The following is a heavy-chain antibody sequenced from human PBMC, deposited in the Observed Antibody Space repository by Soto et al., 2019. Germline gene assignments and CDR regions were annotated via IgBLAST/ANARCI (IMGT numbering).Heavy chain of an antibody. D-gene: IGHD3-16*01. CDR2: IIPNFGAP. CDR1: GGPFRGYG. Sequence: QVQLVQSGPEVKKTGSSMKVSCKASGGPFRGYGLNWVRQAPGQGLEWIGGIIPNFGAPNYAQKFQGRVSITADEVTSTVYMELKGLRSDDTAVYYCATPARDFYGPFYQHSGLDVWGQGTRHTVSS. V-gene: IGHV1-69*01. J-gene: IGHJ6*02. CDR3: ATPARDFYGPFYQHSGLDV.